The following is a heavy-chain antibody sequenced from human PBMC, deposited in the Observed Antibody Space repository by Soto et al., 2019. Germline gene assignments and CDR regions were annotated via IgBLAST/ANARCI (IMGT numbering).Heavy chain of an antibody. Sequence: SETLSLTCSVSGASVSSDDYYYSWIRQTPGKGLEWVGYIYYTGSTNYNPSLKSRVTISLDTSKNQISLKLTSVTAADTAVYYCAAGYSGTFWAWGQGILVTVSS. CDR3: AAGYSGTFWA. CDR2: IYYTGST. J-gene: IGHJ5*02. CDR1: GASVSSDDYY. V-gene: IGHV4-61*08. D-gene: IGHD1-26*01.